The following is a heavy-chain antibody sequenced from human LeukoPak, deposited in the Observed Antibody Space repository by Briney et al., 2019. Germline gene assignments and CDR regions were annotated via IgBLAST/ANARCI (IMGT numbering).Heavy chain of an antibody. V-gene: IGHV1-8*01. CDR2: MNPNSVNT. J-gene: IGHJ6*03. CDR1: GYTFTSYD. Sequence: ASAKVSCKASGYTFTSYDINWVRQATGQGLEWMGWMNPNSVNTGYAQKFQGRVTMTRNTSISTAYMELSSLRSEDTAVYYCARLYCSGGSCYSSYYYYMDVWGKGTTVTVSS. D-gene: IGHD2-15*01. CDR3: ARLYCSGGSCYSSYYYYMDV.